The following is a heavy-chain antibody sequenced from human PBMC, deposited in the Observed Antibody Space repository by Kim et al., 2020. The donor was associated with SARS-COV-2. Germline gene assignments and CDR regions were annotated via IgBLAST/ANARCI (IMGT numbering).Heavy chain of an antibody. D-gene: IGHD3-10*01. CDR1: GFTFTKYW. V-gene: IGHV3-74*01. CDR2: INSDGSST. CDR3: AGAFGAGTFSSYSGMDV. Sequence: GGSLRLSCVASGFTFTKYWMHWVRQVPGEGLVWVSRINSDGSSTSYADSVKGRFTISRDNAKNTVYLQLNSLRAEDTAVYYCAGAFGAGTFSSYSGMDVWGQGATVTVSS. J-gene: IGHJ6*02.